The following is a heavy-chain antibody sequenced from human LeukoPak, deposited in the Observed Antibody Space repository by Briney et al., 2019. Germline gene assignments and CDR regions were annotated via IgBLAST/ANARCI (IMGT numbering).Heavy chain of an antibody. V-gene: IGHV3-53*04. D-gene: IGHD3-16*01. CDR2: LYGDGNT. J-gene: IGHJ6*02. Sequence: GGSLRLSCAASGFTVSSSYMNWVRQAPGKGLEWVSVLYGDGNTYYSDSVMGRFTISRHNSKNTLYLQINSLRADDTAVYYCAGVYFCLGGGGGGFDVWGQGTTVTVSS. CDR1: GFTVSSSY. CDR3: AGVYFCLGGGGGGFDV.